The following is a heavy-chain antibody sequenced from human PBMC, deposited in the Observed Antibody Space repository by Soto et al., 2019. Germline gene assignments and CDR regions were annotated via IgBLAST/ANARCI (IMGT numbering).Heavy chain of an antibody. CDR3: ASGTNGAFFVY. Sequence: QVQLVESGGGLVKPGGSLRLSCAASGFTFTDYMSCIRQAPGKGLEWVSYISSRSGTIFYADSVKGRFTISRDNVKNSLYLQMNSLRAEDTAVYYCASGTNGAFFVYWGQGILVTVSS. D-gene: IGHD2-8*01. J-gene: IGHJ4*02. V-gene: IGHV3-11*01. CDR1: GFTFTDY. CDR2: ISSRSGTI.